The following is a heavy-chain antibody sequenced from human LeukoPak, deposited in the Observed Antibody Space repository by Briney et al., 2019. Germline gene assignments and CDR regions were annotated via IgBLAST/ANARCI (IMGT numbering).Heavy chain of an antibody. V-gene: IGHV3-30*04. Sequence: GRSLRLSCVTSGFTFSNHAVHWVRQGPGKGLEWVAVISDDGSSKFYADSVKGRFTIFRDNSKNTLFLQINSLRPEDTAVYYCARVDDLDAFDMWGQGTLVTVSS. CDR1: GFTFSNHA. D-gene: IGHD2-2*03. CDR2: ISDDGSSK. J-gene: IGHJ3*02. CDR3: ARVDDLDAFDM.